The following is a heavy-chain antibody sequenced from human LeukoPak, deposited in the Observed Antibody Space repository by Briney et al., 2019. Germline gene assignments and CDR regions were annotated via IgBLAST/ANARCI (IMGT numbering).Heavy chain of an antibody. V-gene: IGHV3-30*02. Sequence: GGSLRLSCAASGFTFRNFWMSWVRQAPGGGLEWVAFIRYDGSNKYYADSVKGRFTISRDNSKNTLYLQMNSLRAEDTAVYFCAKDRDTAIVTIDYWRKGTLLSVSS. CDR2: IRYDGSNK. D-gene: IGHD5-18*01. CDR3: AKDRDTAIVTIDY. CDR1: GFTFRNFW. J-gene: IGHJ4*02.